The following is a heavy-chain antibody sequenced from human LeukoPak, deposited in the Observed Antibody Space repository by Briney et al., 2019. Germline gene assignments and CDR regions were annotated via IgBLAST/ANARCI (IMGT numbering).Heavy chain of an antibody. V-gene: IGHV3-23*03. CDR1: GFTFSSYA. CDR2: IYIDGST. CDR3: ARSSSSYYYEFDY. J-gene: IGHJ4*02. D-gene: IGHD3-22*01. Sequence: PGGSLRLSCAASGFTFSSYAMSWVRQAPGKGLEWVSVIYIDGSTDYTDSVKGRSTISRDDSKNTVFLQMNSLRAEDTAVYYCARSSSSYYYEFDYWGQGTLVTVSS.